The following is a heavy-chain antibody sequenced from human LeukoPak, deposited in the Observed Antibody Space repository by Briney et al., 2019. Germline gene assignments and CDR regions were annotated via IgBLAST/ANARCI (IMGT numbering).Heavy chain of an antibody. D-gene: IGHD3-22*01. CDR3: ARKYYYDSSGYSPGDAFDI. V-gene: IGHV1-46*01. J-gene: IGHJ3*02. Sequence: ASVKVSCKASGYTLTSYYMHWVRQAPGQGLEWMGIINPSGGSTSYAQKFQGRVTMTRDTSTSTVYMELSSLRSEDTAVYYCARKYYYDSSGYSPGDAFDIWGQGTMVTVSS. CDR2: INPSGGST. CDR1: GYTLTSYY.